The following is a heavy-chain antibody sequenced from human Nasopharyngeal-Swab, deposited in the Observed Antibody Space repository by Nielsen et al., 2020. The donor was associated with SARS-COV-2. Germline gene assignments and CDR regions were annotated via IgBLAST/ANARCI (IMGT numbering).Heavy chain of an antibody. Sequence: ASVKVSCKTSGTYVISWVRQAPGQGLEWMGRFNPNSGGTNYAQELQGRVTMTGDTSISTAYMELSRVRSDDTAMYYCTRDRGSGYFDSWGQGTLVIVSS. J-gene: IGHJ4*02. CDR2: FNPNSGGT. CDR3: TRDRGSGYFDS. D-gene: IGHD3-3*01. V-gene: IGHV1-2*06. CDR1: GTYV.